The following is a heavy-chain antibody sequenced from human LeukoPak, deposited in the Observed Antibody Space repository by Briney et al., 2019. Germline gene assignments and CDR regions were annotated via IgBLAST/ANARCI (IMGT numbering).Heavy chain of an antibody. CDR1: GGSISSGGYY. V-gene: IGHV4-30-2*01. CDR3: ARGQPYQYSGSHGWFDP. CDR2: IYHSGST. D-gene: IGHD1-26*01. J-gene: IGHJ5*02. Sequence: SETLSLTCTVSGGSISSGGYYWSWIRQPPGKGLERIGYIYHSGSTYYNPSLKSRVTISVDRSKNQFSLKLSSVTAADTAVYYCARGQPYQYSGSHGWFDPWGQGTLVTVSS.